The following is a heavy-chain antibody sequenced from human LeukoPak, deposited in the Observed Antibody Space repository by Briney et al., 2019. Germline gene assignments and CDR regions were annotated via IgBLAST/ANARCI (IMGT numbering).Heavy chain of an antibody. CDR3: AKEGGGNYFDY. CDR1: GFTFSISA. V-gene: IGHV3-23*01. Sequence: GGSLRLSCAASGFTFSISAMNWVREAPGKGLQWVSVISGGGDTTYYADSMRGRFTISRDNSKNTLYLQMNSLRAEDTAVYFCAKEGGGNYFDYWGQGTLVSVSS. D-gene: IGHD1-26*01. CDR2: ISGGGDTT. J-gene: IGHJ4*02.